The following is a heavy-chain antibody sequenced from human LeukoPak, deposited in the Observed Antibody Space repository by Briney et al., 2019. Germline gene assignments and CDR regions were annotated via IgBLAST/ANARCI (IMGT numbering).Heavy chain of an antibody. D-gene: IGHD6-13*01. CDR3: ARGQDSRRFDY. J-gene: IGHJ4*02. CDR2: INHSGST. CDR1: GGSFSGYY. V-gene: IGHV4-34*01. Sequence: PSETLSLTCAVYGGSFSGYYWSWIRQPPGKGLEWIGEINHSGSTNYNPSLKSRVTISVDTSKNQFSLKPSSVTAADTAVYYCARGQDSRRFDYWGQGTLVTVSS.